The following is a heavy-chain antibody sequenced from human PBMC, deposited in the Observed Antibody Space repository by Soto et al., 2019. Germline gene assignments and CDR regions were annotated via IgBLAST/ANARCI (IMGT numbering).Heavy chain of an antibody. J-gene: IGHJ4*02. Sequence: QVQLQQWGAGLFKPSETLSLTCAVYGQSFSGHTWSWIRQSPGKGLEWIGEISQSGSTYYNPSLKTRVTISADTYKVQFSLSLNAVTAADTGVFYCARGFGIAVIPGELEDVHYDYWGQGTLVSVSS. CDR3: ARGFGIAVIPGELEDVHYDY. D-gene: IGHD2-2*01. V-gene: IGHV4-34*01. CDR1: GQSFSGHT. CDR2: ISQSGST.